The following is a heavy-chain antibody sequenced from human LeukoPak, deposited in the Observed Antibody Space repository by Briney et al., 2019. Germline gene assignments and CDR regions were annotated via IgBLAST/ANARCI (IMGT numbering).Heavy chain of an antibody. Sequence: GGSLRLSCAAPGFIFSSYSMTWVRQAPGKGLEWVSYISSRSDTIYYADSVKGRFTISRDNAKNSLYLQMNSLRAEDTAVYYCARPHCSGATCYSRYFDDWGQGTLVTVSS. D-gene: IGHD2-15*01. CDR3: ARPHCSGATCYSRYFDD. J-gene: IGHJ4*02. CDR2: ISSRSDTI. V-gene: IGHV3-48*01. CDR1: GFIFSSYS.